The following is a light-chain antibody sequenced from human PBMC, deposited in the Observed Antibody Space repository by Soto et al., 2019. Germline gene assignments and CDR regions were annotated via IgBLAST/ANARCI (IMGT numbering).Light chain of an antibody. CDR2: DAS. CDR3: QQYDNLPLT. Sequence: DIQMTQSPSTLSASVGDRVTITCRASQSISSWLAWYQHKPGKAPKLLIYDASSLESGVPSRFSGSGSGTEFTLTISSLQPEDIATYYCQQYDNLPLTFGGGTKVDIK. V-gene: IGKV1-5*01. CDR1: QSISSW. J-gene: IGKJ4*01.